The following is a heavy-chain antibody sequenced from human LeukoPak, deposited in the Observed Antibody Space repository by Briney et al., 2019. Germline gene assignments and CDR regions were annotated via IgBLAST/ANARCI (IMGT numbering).Heavy chain of an antibody. CDR2: ISYDGSNK. Sequence: PGGSLRLSCAASGFTFSSYAMHWVRQAPGKGLEWVAVISYDGSNKYYADSVKGRFTISRDNSKNTLYLQMNSLRAEDTAVYYCARGPCGGDCYYYYYMDVWGKGTTVTVSS. D-gene: IGHD2-21*01. J-gene: IGHJ6*03. V-gene: IGHV3-30-3*01. CDR1: GFTFSSYA. CDR3: ARGPCGGDCYYYYYMDV.